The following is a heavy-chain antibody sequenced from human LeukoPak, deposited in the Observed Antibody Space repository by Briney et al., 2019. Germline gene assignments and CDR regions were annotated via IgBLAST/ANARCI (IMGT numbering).Heavy chain of an antibody. J-gene: IGHJ4*02. D-gene: IGHD2-21*01. CDR1: GFSFTNYA. V-gene: IGHV3-23*01. CDR2: MKGGGET. CDR3: ARASCISTADVLW. Sequence: GGSLRLSCAASGFSFTNYAMSWVRQAPARGPEWLSSMKGGGETFYADSVKGRFTLSRDDSRNTVYLQLNNLRVEDTAIYYCARASCISTADVLWWGQGTQVTLSS.